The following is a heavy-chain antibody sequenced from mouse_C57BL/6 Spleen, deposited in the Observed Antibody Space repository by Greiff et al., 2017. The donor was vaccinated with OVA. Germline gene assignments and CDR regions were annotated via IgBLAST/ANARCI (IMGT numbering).Heavy chain of an antibody. CDR1: GYTFTSYT. D-gene: IGHD2-2*01. V-gene: IGHV1-4*01. J-gene: IGHJ2*01. CDR2: INPSSGYT. CDR3: ARLDYGYDVYFDY. Sequence: QVQLQQSGAELARPGASVKMSCKASGYTFTSYTMHWVKQRPGQGLEWIGNINPSSGYTKYNQKFKDKATLTADKSSSTAYMQLSSLTSEDSAVYYGARLDYGYDVYFDYWGQGTTLTVSS.